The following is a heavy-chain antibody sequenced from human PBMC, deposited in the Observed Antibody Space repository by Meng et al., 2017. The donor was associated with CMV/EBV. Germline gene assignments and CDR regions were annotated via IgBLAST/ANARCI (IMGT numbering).Heavy chain of an antibody. D-gene: IGHD3/OR15-3a*01. CDR3: ARDRTGYPFDY. Sequence: QWQLVGSGGVLFKPGGSLRLSCAASGFTFSDYYMSWIRQAPGKGLEWVSYISSSSSYTNYADSVKGRFTISRDNAKNSLYLQMNSLRAEDTAVYYCARDRTGYPFDYWGQGTLVTVSS. J-gene: IGHJ4*02. CDR1: GFTFSDYY. V-gene: IGHV3-11*05. CDR2: ISSSSSYT.